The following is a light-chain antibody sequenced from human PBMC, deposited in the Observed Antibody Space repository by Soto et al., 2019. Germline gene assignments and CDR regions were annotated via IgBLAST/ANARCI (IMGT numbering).Light chain of an antibody. J-gene: IGLJ3*02. CDR2: EVS. Sequence: QSVLTQPASVSGSPGQSITISCTGTSSDVGGYNYVSWYQQHPGKAPQLMIYEVSNRPSGVSNRFSGSKSGNTASLTISGLQAEDEGDYYCSSYTTTTGVFGGGTKVTVL. CDR1: SSDVGGYNY. V-gene: IGLV2-14*01. CDR3: SSYTTTTGV.